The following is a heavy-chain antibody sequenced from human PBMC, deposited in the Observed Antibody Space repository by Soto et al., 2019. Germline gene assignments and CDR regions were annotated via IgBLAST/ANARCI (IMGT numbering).Heavy chain of an antibody. Sequence: EVQLVESGGGLVKPGGSLRLSCTASGFAFNTYSMNWVRQAPGKGLEWVSSINEDSTYIYYADSLRGRITISRDNAKDSLFLQMNSLRPEDTAVYYCVRDLGRYFRSGYMDLWGDGATVTVSS. CDR2: INEDSTYI. D-gene: IGHD3-9*01. V-gene: IGHV3-21*02. CDR3: VRDLGRYFRSGYMDL. CDR1: GFAFNTYS. J-gene: IGHJ6*03.